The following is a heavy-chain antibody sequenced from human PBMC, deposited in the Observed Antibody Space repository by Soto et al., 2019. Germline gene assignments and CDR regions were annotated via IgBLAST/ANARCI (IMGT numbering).Heavy chain of an antibody. CDR2: ISGSGFST. V-gene: IGHV3-23*01. Sequence: GGSLRLSCAASGFTFNTYAMSWVRQAPGQGLEWVSAISGSGFSTYYADSVKGRFSISSDSSKNTLFLQMNSPRADDTAVYFCATFTFGRPFDTWGQGTMVT. J-gene: IGHJ3*02. D-gene: IGHD3-16*01. CDR1: GFTFNTYA. CDR3: ATFTFGRPFDT.